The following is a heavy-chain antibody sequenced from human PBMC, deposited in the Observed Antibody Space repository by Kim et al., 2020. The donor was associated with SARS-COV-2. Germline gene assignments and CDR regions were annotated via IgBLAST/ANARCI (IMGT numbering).Heavy chain of an antibody. CDR1: GGSISSSSYY. Sequence: SETLSLTCTVSGGSISSSSYYWGWIRQPPGKGLEWIGSIYYSGSTYYNPSLKSRVTISVDTSKNQFSLKLSSVTAADTAVYYCARHKHSGYSYGLGAFDIWGQGTMVTVSS. J-gene: IGHJ3*02. V-gene: IGHV4-39*01. CDR3: ARHKHSGYSYGLGAFDI. CDR2: IYYSGST. D-gene: IGHD5-18*01.